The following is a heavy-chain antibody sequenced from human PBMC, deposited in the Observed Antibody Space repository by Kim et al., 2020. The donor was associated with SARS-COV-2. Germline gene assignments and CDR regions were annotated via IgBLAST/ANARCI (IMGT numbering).Heavy chain of an antibody. CDR3: ARGRYDTNDGLDV. D-gene: IGHD3-9*01. CDR2: IPNSGRT. Sequence: SETLSLTCTVSGASISSGGYHWSWIRQHPGKALEWIVDIPNSGRTYDNASLQSRVTVSADTSKIQVSLKLSSVAAADTAVYYCARGRYDTNDGLDVWGQGST. J-gene: IGHJ6*02. CDR1: GASISSGGYH. V-gene: IGHV4-31*03.